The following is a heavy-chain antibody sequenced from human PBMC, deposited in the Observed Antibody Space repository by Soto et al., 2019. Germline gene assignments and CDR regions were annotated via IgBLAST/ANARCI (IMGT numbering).Heavy chain of an antibody. CDR2: IIPILGIA. CDR1: GGTFSSYT. D-gene: IGHD5-12*01. J-gene: IGHJ4*02. V-gene: IGHV1-69*08. Sequence: QVQLVQSGAEVKKPGSSVKASCKASGGTFSSYTISWVRQAPGQGLEWMGRIIPILGIANYAQKFQGRVTITADKSTSTAYMELSSLRSEDTAVYYCARESVEMATSDYWGQGTLVTVSS. CDR3: ARESVEMATSDY.